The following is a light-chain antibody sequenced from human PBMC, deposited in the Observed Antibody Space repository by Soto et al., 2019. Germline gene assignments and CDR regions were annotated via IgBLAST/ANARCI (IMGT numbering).Light chain of an antibody. CDR2: GVS. CDR3: QLYNNWPPGLT. J-gene: IGKJ4*01. Sequence: DIQMTQSPSTLSASVGDRVTITCRASQSISSWLAWYQQEPGKAPKLLIYGVSVRATGIPARFSGSGSGTEFTLTISSLQSEDFALYYCQLYNNWPPGLTFGGGTKVDIK. V-gene: IGKV1-5*01. CDR1: QSISSW.